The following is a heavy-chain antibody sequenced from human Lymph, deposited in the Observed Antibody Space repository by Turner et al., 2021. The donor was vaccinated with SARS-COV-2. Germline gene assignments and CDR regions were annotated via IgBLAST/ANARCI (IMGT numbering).Heavy chain of an antibody. CDR2: FDPEDGET. V-gene: IGHV1-24*01. Sequence: QVQLVQSGAEVKKPGASVKVSCKVSGYTLTELSIHWVRQAPGKGLEWMGGFDPEDGETIYALKFQGRVTMTEDTSTDTAYMELSSLRSEDTAVYYCATLKSNWKILTGRYYFDFWGQGTLVTVSS. CDR1: GYTLTELS. D-gene: IGHD1-1*01. J-gene: IGHJ4*02. CDR3: ATLKSNWKILTGRYYFDF.